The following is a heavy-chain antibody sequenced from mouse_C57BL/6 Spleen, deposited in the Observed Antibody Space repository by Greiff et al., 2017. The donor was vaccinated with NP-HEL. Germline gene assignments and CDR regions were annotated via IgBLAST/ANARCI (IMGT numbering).Heavy chain of an antibody. CDR2: IYPGDGDT. Sequence: VKLQESGPELVKPGASVKISCKASGYAFSSSWMNWVKQRPGKGLEWIGRIYPGDGDTNYNGKFKGKATLTADKSSSTAYMQLSSLTSEDSAVYFCARELLRSSWFAYWGQGTLVTVSA. J-gene: IGHJ3*01. CDR1: GYAFSSSW. D-gene: IGHD1-1*01. CDR3: ARELLRSSWFAY. V-gene: IGHV1-82*01.